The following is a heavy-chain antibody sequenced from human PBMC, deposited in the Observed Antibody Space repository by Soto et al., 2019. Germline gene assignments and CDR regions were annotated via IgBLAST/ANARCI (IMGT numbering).Heavy chain of an antibody. CDR2: IHYTGSH. D-gene: IGHD2-15*01. V-gene: IGHV4-59*02. J-gene: IGHJ3*02. Sequence: SETLSLTCTVSGASVSDHYWNWVRQPPGKGLEWIGFIHYTGSHIFDPSVKSRVTMSVDVSRNQFSLELTSVTAADTAVYYGARWGGAAVKAFDICGQGTPVTVTS. CDR3: ARWGGAAVKAFDI. CDR1: GASVSDHY.